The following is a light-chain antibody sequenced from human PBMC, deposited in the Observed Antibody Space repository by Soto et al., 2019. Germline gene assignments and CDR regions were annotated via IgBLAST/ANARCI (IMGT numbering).Light chain of an antibody. Sequence: QSALTQPASVSGSPGQSITISCTGTSSDVGSYNFVSWYQQHPGKAPKLMVYEVSNRPSGVSNRFSGSKSGNTASLTISGLQAEDEADYYCSSYTSSSTLHYVFGTGTKLTVL. CDR3: SSYTSSSTLHYV. V-gene: IGLV2-14*01. CDR2: EVS. CDR1: SSDVGSYNF. J-gene: IGLJ1*01.